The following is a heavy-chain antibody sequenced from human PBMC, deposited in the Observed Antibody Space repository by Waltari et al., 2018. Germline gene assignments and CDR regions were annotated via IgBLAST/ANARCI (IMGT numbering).Heavy chain of an antibody. J-gene: IGHJ4*02. V-gene: IGHV5-51*03. CDR2: IYPGDSDT. CDR1: GYSFTSYW. D-gene: IGHD6-13*01. Sequence: EVQLVQSGAEVKKPGESLKISCKGSGYSFTSYWIGWVPQMPGKGLEWMGIIYPGDSDTRYSPSFQGQVTISADKCISTAYLQWSSLKASDTAMYYCARRPLISSSDSRYYFDYWGQGTLVTVSS. CDR3: ARRPLISSSDSRYYFDY.